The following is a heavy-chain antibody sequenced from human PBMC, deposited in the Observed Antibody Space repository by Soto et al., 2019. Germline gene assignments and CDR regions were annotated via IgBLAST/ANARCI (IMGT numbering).Heavy chain of an antibody. Sequence: PSETLSLTCTVSGGSISSYYWSWIRQPPGKGLEWIGYIYYSGSTNYNPSLKSRVTISVDTSKNQFSLKLSSVTAADTAVYYCARKRMSSSSHYYMDVWGKATTVTVSS. J-gene: IGHJ6*03. V-gene: IGHV4-59*01. D-gene: IGHD6-6*01. CDR3: ARKRMSSSSHYYMDV. CDR2: IYYSGST. CDR1: GGSISSYY.